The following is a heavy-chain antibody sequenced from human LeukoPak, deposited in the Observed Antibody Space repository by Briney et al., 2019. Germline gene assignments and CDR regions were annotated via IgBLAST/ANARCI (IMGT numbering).Heavy chain of an antibody. CDR3: ARDDGYYYGSGSYSSLDY. CDR1: GFTFSSYS. J-gene: IGHJ4*02. Sequence: GGSLRLSCAASGFTFSSYSMNWVRQAPGKGLEWVSSIIISSSTIYYADSVKGRFTISRDNAKNSLYLQMNSLRAEDTAVYYCARDDGYYYGSGSYSSLDYWGQGTLVTVSS. V-gene: IGHV3-48*01. D-gene: IGHD3-10*01. CDR2: IIISSSTI.